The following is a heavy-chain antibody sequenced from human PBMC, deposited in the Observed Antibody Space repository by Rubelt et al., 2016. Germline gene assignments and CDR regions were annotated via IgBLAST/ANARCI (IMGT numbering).Heavy chain of an antibody. CDR1: GGSFSGYY. CDR3: ARGNYYYGMDV. J-gene: IGHJ6*02. Sequence: QVQLQQWGAGLLKPSETLSLTCAVYGGSFSGYYWSWIRQPPGKGLEWIGEISHSGYTNYNPSLGSRVTISVDTSKNQFSRKLRSVTAADTAVYYCARGNYYYGMDVWGQGTTVTVSS. CDR2: ISHSGYT. V-gene: IGHV4-34*01.